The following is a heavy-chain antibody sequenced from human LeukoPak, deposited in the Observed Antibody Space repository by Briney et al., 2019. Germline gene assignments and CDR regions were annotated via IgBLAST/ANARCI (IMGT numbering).Heavy chain of an antibody. CDR2: ISGSGGST. V-gene: IGHV3-23*01. CDR1: GFTFSNYA. Sequence: GESLKISCAASGFTFSNYAMSWVRQAPGKGLEWVSAISGSGGSTYYADSVRGRFTISRDNSKNTLYLQMNSLRAEDTAVYYCAKNSTVVVPATIRYWSQGTLVTVSS. D-gene: IGHD2-2*01. CDR3: AKNSTVVVPATIRY. J-gene: IGHJ4*02.